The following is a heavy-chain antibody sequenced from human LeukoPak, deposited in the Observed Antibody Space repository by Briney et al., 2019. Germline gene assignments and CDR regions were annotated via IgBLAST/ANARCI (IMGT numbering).Heavy chain of an antibody. D-gene: IGHD4-4*01. CDR3: ARDLGYSTPHGFDY. CDR1: GYTFTSYG. CDR2: ISAYNGNT. Sequence: ASVKVSCKASGYTFTSYGISRVRQAPGQGLEWMGWISAYNGNTNYAQKIQGRVTMTTDTSTSTAYMELRSLRSDDTAVYYCARDLGYSTPHGFDYWGQGTLVTVSS. V-gene: IGHV1-18*01. J-gene: IGHJ4*02.